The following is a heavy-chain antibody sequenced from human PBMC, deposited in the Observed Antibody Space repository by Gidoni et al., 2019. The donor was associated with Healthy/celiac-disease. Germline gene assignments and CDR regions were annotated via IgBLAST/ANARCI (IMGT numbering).Heavy chain of an antibody. CDR2: IYYSGST. Sequence: QLQLQESGPGQVKPSEPLSLTCTVSGGSISSSSYYWGWIRKPPGKGLEWIGSIYYSGSTYYNPSLKSRVTISVDASKNQFSLKLSSVTAADAAVYYCARDRVVYGLVIIFYYWGQGTLVTVSS. D-gene: IGHD3-9*01. V-gene: IGHV4-39*07. CDR3: ARDRVVYGLVIIFYY. CDR1: GGSISSSSYY. J-gene: IGHJ4*02.